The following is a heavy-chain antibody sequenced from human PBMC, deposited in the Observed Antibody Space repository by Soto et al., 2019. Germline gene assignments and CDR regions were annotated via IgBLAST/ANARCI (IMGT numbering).Heavy chain of an antibody. J-gene: IGHJ6*02. Sequence: ASVKVSCKASGYTFTSYGISWVRQAPGQGLVWMGWISAYNGNTNYAQKLQGRVTMTTDTSTSTAYMELSRLRSDDTAVYYCARDIWIYDSSGSSYYYYGMDVWGQ. CDR3: ARDIWIYDSSGSSYYYYGMDV. CDR2: ISAYNGNT. V-gene: IGHV1-18*01. CDR1: GYTFTSYG. D-gene: IGHD3-22*01.